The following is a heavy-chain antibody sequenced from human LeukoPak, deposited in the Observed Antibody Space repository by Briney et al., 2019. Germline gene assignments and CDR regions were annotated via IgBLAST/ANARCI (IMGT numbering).Heavy chain of an antibody. CDR2: IYYSGST. CDR3: ARFLGSSWYYYYGMDV. Sequence: PSETLSLTCTVSGGSISSYYWSWIRQPPGKGLEWIGYIYYSGSTNYNPSLKSRVTISVDTSKNQFSLKLSSVTAADTAVYYCARFLGSSWYYYYGMDVWGQGTTVTVSS. J-gene: IGHJ6*02. V-gene: IGHV4-59*01. CDR1: GGSISSYY. D-gene: IGHD6-13*01.